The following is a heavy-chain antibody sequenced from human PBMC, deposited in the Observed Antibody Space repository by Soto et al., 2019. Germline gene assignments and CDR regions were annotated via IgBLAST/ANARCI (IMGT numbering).Heavy chain of an antibody. D-gene: IGHD6-6*01. CDR2: ISSNGVGT. CDR1: GFTLSGYA. Sequence: EVQLAESGGGLAQPGGSLRLSCAASGFTLSGYAMDWVRQAPGKGLEYVSGISSNGVGTYYANSVQGRFTISRDNSKNTVYLQMGSLRPDDMAVYYCARRARPDFYYMDVWDKGTTVTVSS. J-gene: IGHJ6*03. CDR3: ARRARPDFYYMDV. V-gene: IGHV3-64*01.